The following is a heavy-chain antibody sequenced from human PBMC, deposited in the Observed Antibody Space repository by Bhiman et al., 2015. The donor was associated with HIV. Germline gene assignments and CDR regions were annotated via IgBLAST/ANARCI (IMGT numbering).Heavy chain of an antibody. CDR1: GFIFSSYE. Sequence: EVQLVESGGGLVQPGGSLRLSCAASGFIFSSYEMNWVRQAPGKGLEWVSYISGSGSTIYYADSVKGRFTISRDNAKNSLYLQMNNLRVEDTAVYYCARGSSSSLSAERFDPWGQGTLVTVSS. V-gene: IGHV3-48*03. CDR2: ISGSGSTI. D-gene: IGHD6-6*01. CDR3: ARGSSSSLSAERFDP. J-gene: IGHJ5*02.